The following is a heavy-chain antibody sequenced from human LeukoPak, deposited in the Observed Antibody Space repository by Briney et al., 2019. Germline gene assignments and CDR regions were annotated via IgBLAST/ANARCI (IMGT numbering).Heavy chain of an antibody. J-gene: IGHJ4*02. Sequence: ASVKVSCKVSGYTLTELSMHWVRQAPGKGLEWMGGFDPEDGETIYAQKLQGRVTMTTDTSTSTAYMELRSLRSDDTAVYYCASSPGIFGVVNFDYWGQGTLVTVSS. CDR1: GYTLTELS. D-gene: IGHD3-3*01. CDR3: ASSPGIFGVVNFDY. V-gene: IGHV1-24*01. CDR2: FDPEDGET.